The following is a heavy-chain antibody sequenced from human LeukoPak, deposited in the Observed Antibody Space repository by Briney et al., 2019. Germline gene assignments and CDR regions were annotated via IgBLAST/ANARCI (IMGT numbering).Heavy chain of an antibody. CDR1: GGSISTYY. J-gene: IGHJ4*02. CDR2: IYHSGST. D-gene: IGHD5-12*01. Sequence: KPSETLPLTCTLSGGSISTYYWSWIRQPPGKGLEWIGYIYHSGSTNYNPSLKSRVTISVDTSKNQFSLKLSSVTAGDTAVYYCARGGGYASPIGYWGQGALVTVSS. CDR3: ARGGGYASPIGY. V-gene: IGHV4-59*01.